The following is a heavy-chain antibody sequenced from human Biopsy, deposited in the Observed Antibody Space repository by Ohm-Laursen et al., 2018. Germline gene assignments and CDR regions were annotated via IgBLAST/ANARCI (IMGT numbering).Heavy chain of an antibody. CDR2: INPDGSAK. CDR1: GFMFSASW. V-gene: IGHV3-7*01. CDR3: ARDER. D-gene: IGHD5-24*01. J-gene: IGHJ4*02. Sequence: SLRLSCAASGFMFSASWMSWVRQAPGMGLEWVANINPDGSAKYFADSVKGRFTISRDNAENSMYLQMSSLTVDDTAVYYCARDERWGQGTLVTVSS.